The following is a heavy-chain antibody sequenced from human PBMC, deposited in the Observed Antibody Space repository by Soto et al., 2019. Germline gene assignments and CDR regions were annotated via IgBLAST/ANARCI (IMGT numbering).Heavy chain of an antibody. D-gene: IGHD2-21*01. Sequence: QLQLQESGSGLVKPSQTLSLTCAVSGGSISSGGYSWSWIRQPPGKGLEWIGYIYHSGSTYYNPSHKSRDTISVARTKPQFSLKVSSVTAAATAVYYCARIPSPWGQGTLVTVSS. CDR3: ARIPSP. CDR2: IYHSGST. CDR1: GGSISSGGYS. J-gene: IGHJ5*02. V-gene: IGHV4-30-2*01.